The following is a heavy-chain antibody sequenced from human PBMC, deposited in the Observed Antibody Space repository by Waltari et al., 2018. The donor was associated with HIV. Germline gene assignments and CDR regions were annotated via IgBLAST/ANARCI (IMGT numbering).Heavy chain of an antibody. CDR3: AREGFCSNGVCSHYYGMDV. Sequence: EVQLVESGGGLVKPGGSLRLSCAACGFTFSSYRMNWVRQAPGKGLEWVSSISTSSRYIYYADSLKGRFTISRDNAKNSLYLQMNSLRAEDTAVYYCAREGFCSNGVCSHYYGMDVWGQGTTVTVSS. J-gene: IGHJ6*02. CDR2: ISTSSRYI. CDR1: GFTFSSYR. D-gene: IGHD2-8*01. V-gene: IGHV3-21*01.